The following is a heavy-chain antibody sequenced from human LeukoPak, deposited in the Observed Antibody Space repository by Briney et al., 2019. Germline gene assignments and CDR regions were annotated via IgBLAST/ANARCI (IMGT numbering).Heavy chain of an antibody. CDR3: AKSVDQRRNCFDP. Sequence: GGSLRLSCAASGFTFSTYAMNWVRQASGKGLEWVSRISDDGDTTHYADSVRGRFTISRDNSKNKLYLQMNSLRADDTAVYNCAKSVDQRRNCFDPWGQGTLVIVST. J-gene: IGHJ5*02. V-gene: IGHV3-23*01. CDR1: GFTFSTYA. CDR2: ISDDGDTT. D-gene: IGHD1-14*01.